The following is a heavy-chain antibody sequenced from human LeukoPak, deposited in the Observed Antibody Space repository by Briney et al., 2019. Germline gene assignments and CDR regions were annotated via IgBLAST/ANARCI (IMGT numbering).Heavy chain of an antibody. D-gene: IGHD5-24*01. CDR1: GFNYSSYT. CDR2: IKEDGSET. CDR3: ARETPRRGETRDGYR. V-gene: IGHV3-7*01. J-gene: IGHJ4*02. Sequence: PGGSLRLSCAASGFNYSSYTMNWVRQAPGKGLECLANIKEDGSETYYADSVVGRFTISRNNAKNSLYLQMNSLRAEDTAVYYCARETPRRGETRDGYRWGQGTLVTVSS.